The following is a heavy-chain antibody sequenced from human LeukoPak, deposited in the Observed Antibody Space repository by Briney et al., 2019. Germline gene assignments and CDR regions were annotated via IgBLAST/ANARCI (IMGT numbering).Heavy chain of an antibody. CDR2: IYPGDSDT. D-gene: IGHD6-13*01. J-gene: IGHJ3*02. CDR3: ARLKYSSSWYGDAFDI. Sequence: GESLKISCKGSGYSFTSYWIGWVRQMPGKGLEWMGIIYPGDSDTRCSPSFQGQVTISADKSISTAYLQWSSLKASDTAMYYCARLKYSSSWYGDAFDIWGQGTMVTVSS. V-gene: IGHV5-51*01. CDR1: GYSFTSYW.